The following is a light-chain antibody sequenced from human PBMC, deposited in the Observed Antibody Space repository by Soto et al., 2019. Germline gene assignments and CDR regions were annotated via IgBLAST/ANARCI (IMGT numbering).Light chain of an antibody. CDR1: QSVSSSY. CDR3: QQYGSSPLT. V-gene: IGKV3-20*01. J-gene: IGKJ1*01. CDR2: GAS. Sequence: EIVLTQSPGTLSLSPGERATLSCRASQSVSSSYLAWYQQKPGQAPRLLIYGASSRATGIPDRFSGSGSGTDFPLTISRLETEDFAVYYCQQYGSSPLTFGQGTQVEIK.